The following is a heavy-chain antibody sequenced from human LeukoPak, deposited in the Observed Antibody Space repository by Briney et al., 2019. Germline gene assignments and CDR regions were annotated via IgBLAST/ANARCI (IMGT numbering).Heavy chain of an antibody. CDR3: TTGLWFGDLLFDY. Sequence: GGSLRLSCAASGFTFSNAWMSWVRQAPGKGLEWVGRIKSKTDGGTTDYTAPVKGRFTISRDDSKNTLYLQMNSLKTEDTAVYYCTTGLWFGDLLFDYWGQGTLVTVSS. CDR1: GFTFSNAW. J-gene: IGHJ4*02. D-gene: IGHD3-10*01. CDR2: IKSKTDGGTT. V-gene: IGHV3-15*01.